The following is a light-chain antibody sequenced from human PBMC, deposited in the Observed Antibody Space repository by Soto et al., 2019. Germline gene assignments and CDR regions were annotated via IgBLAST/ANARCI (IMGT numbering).Light chain of an antibody. CDR3: SSYGASSTL. CDR2: DVS. V-gene: IGLV2-14*03. Sequence: QYALTQPASLSGSPGQSITISCTGTSSDIGSYNYVSWYQQHPGKAPKLMIFDVSYRPSGISDRFSGSKSDNTASLTISGLQPEDEADYYCSSYGASSTLFGGGTKVTVL. J-gene: IGLJ3*02. CDR1: SSDIGSYNY.